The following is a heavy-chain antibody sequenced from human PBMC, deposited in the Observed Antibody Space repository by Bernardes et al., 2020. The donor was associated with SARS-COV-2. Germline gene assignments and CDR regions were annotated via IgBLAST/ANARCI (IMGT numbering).Heavy chain of an antibody. V-gene: IGHV3-7*01. CDR3: ASVPGTYYVSSGYSGDFDY. J-gene: IGHJ4*02. Sequence: GGSLRLSCAASGFRFCSHALSWVRQAPGQGLEWVATINRDGSDKHYVDSVKGRFTISRDNAKNSLYLQMNSLRAEDTAVYYCASVPGTYYVSSGYSGDFDYWGQGTLVTVSS. CDR2: INRDGSDK. CDR1: GFRFCSHA. D-gene: IGHD3-22*01.